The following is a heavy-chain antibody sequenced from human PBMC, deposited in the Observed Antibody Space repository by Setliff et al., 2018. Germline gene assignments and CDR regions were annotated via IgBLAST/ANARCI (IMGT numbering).Heavy chain of an antibody. CDR3: ARRAQLQLGVPAAIGLDY. V-gene: IGHV3-48*03. CDR1: GFTFSSYE. Sequence: GGSLRLSCAASGFTFSSYEMNWVRQAPGKGLEWVSSISSSGNTIYYADSVKGRFPISRDNAKNSLYLQMNSLRAEDTAAYYCARRAQLQLGVPAAIGLDYWGQGTLVTVSS. J-gene: IGHJ4*02. CDR2: ISSSGNTI. D-gene: IGHD2-2*01.